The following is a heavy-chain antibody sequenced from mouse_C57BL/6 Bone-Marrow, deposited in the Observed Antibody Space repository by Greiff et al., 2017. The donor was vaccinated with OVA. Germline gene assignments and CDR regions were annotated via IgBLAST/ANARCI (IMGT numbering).Heavy chain of an antibody. V-gene: IGHV5-12*01. J-gene: IGHJ4*01. CDR3: ARRDAMDY. CDR1: GFTFSDFY. CDR2: ISNGGGST. Sequence: EVQLVESGGGLVQPGGSLKLSCAASGFTFSDFYMSWIRQTPEKRLEWVAYISNGGGSTYYPDTVKGRFTISRDNAKNTLYLQMSRLKSEDTAMYYCARRDAMDYWGQGTSVTVSS.